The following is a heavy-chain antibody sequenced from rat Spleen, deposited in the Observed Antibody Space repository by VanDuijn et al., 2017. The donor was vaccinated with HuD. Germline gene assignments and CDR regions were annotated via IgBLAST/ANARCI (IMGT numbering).Heavy chain of an antibody. CDR2: ITPSGITT. J-gene: IGHJ4*01. D-gene: IGHD1-1*01. CDR3: ATGVGRYVMDA. V-gene: IGHV5-19*01. Sequence: EVELVESGGGLVLPGRSLKLSCAASGFSFSKYGMQWIRQTPTKGLQWVAAITPSGITTHYRDSMKGRFTISRENAKATLYLQMDSLRSEDTATYYCATGVGRYVMDAWGQGASVTVSS. CDR1: GFSFSKYG.